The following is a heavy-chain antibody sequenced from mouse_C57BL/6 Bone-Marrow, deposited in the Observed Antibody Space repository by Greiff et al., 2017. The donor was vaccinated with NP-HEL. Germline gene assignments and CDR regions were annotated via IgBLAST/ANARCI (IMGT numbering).Heavy chain of an antibody. Sequence: VQLQQSGPELVKPGASVKISCKASGYSFTSYYIHWVKQRPGQGLEWIGWIYPGSGNTKYNEKFKGKATLTADTSSSTAYMQLSILTSEDSAFYYGARRRSKLDHFDYWGQGTTLTVSS. J-gene: IGHJ2*01. CDR3: ARRRSKLDHFDY. V-gene: IGHV1-66*01. CDR1: GYSFTSYY. CDR2: IYPGSGNT. D-gene: IGHD4-1*01.